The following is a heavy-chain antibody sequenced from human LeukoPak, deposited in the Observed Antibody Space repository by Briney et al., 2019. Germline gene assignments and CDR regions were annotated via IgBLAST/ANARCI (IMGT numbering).Heavy chain of an antibody. Sequence: GGSLRLSCAASGFTFSSYAMSWVRQAPGKGLEWVSAISGSGGSTYYADSVKGRFTISRDNSKNTLYLQMHNLGAEDTAVYYCAKDLYYNSESFPYYFDYWGQGTLVTVSS. CDR1: GFTFSSYA. CDR2: ISGSGGST. D-gene: IGHD3-10*01. J-gene: IGHJ4*02. CDR3: AKDLYYNSESFPYYFDY. V-gene: IGHV3-23*01.